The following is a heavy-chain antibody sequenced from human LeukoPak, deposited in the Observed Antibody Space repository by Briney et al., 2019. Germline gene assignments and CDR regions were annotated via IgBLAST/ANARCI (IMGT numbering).Heavy chain of an antibody. CDR3: ARDGATMVRGVRKWFDP. CDR2: INPNSGGT. J-gene: IGHJ5*02. CDR1: GYTFTGYY. Sequence: GASVKVSCKASGYTFTGYYMHWVRQAPGQGLEWMGWINPNSGGTNYAQKFQGRVTMTRDTSISTAYMELSRLRSDDTAVYYCARDGATMVRGVRKWFDPWGQGTLVTVSS. D-gene: IGHD3-10*01. V-gene: IGHV1-2*02.